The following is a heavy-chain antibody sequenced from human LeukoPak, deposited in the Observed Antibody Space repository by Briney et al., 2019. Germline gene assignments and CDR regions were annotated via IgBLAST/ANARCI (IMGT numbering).Heavy chain of an antibody. Sequence: GGSLRLSCATSGFTFSSYAMSCVRQAPGKGLEWVSAISGSGGSTYYADSVKGRFTISRDNSKNTLYLQMNSLRAEDTAVYYCAKDLRMARLFGVVRGWRIDAFDIWGQGTMVTVSS. CDR1: GFTFSSYA. J-gene: IGHJ3*02. CDR3: AKDLRMARLFGVVRGWRIDAFDI. CDR2: ISGSGGST. V-gene: IGHV3-23*01. D-gene: IGHD3-3*01.